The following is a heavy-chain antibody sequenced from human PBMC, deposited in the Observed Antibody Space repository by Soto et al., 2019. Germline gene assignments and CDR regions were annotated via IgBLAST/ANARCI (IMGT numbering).Heavy chain of an antibody. CDR3: ARDRFYDFWSGYFDY. CDR1: GFTVSSNY. Sequence: GGSLRLSCAASGFTVSSNYMSWVRQAPGKGLEWVSVIYSGGSTYYADSVKGRFTISRDNSKNTLYLQMNSLRAEDTAVYYCARDRFYDFWSGYFDYWGQGTLVTVSS. J-gene: IGHJ4*02. D-gene: IGHD3-3*01. CDR2: IYSGGST. V-gene: IGHV3-66*01.